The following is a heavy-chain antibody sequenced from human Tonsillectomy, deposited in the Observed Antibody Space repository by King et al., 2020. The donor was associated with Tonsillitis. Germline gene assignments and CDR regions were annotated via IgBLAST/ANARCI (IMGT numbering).Heavy chain of an antibody. CDR1: GYTFTAYY. J-gene: IGHJ4*02. Sequence: VQLVESGAEVKKPGASVRVSCKASGYTFTAYYIHWVRQAPGQGLEWMGWINPKNGDTNFALNFEGRVTMTRDTSISTAHMEVRSLISDDTAVYFCAREGDRTPAMWYWGQGTLVTVSS. CDR2: INPKNGDT. V-gene: IGHV1-2*02. D-gene: IGHD2-15*01. CDR3: AREGDRTPAMWY.